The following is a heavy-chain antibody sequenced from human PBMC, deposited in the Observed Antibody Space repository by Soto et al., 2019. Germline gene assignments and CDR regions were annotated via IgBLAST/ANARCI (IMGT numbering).Heavy chain of an antibody. V-gene: IGHV3-9*01. J-gene: IGHJ4*02. Sequence: EVQLVESGGGLVQPGRSLRLSCAASGFTFDDYAMHWVRQAPGKGLEWVSGISWNSGSIGYADSVKGRFTISRDNAKNSLYLQMSSLRAEDTALYYCAKAIYDSSGYYYDYWGQGTLVTVSS. D-gene: IGHD3-22*01. CDR1: GFTFDDYA. CDR2: ISWNSGSI. CDR3: AKAIYDSSGYYYDY.